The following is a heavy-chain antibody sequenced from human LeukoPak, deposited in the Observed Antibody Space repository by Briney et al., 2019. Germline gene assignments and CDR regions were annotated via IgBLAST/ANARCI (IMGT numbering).Heavy chain of an antibody. V-gene: IGHV3-30*18. D-gene: IGHD1-14*01. Sequence: PGRSLRLSCAASGFTFSSYGMHWVRQAPGKGLEWVAVISYDGSNKYYADSVKGRFTISRDSSKNTLYLQMNSLRAEDTAVYYCAKDGRVRLGTNPFDYWGQGTLVTVSS. CDR2: ISYDGSNK. J-gene: IGHJ4*02. CDR3: AKDGRVRLGTNPFDY. CDR1: GFTFSSYG.